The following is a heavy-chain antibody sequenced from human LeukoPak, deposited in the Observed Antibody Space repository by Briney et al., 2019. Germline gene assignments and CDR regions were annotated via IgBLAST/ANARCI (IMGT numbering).Heavy chain of an antibody. J-gene: IGHJ6*02. CDR1: GFTFSSYG. Sequence: PGGSLRLSCAASGFTFSSYGMHWVRQAPGKGLEWVAFIRYDGSNKYYADSVKGRFTISRDNSKNTLFLQMNSLRAEDTAVYYCARESGFGALFPHCMDVWGQGTTVTVSS. V-gene: IGHV3-30*02. CDR2: IRYDGSNK. D-gene: IGHD3-10*01. CDR3: ARESGFGALFPHCMDV.